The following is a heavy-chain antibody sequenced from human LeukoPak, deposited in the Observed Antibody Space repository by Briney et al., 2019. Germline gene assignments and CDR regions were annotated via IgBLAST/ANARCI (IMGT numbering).Heavy chain of an antibody. CDR3: ARGRRYSYGYGADTFDI. CDR1: GGSISSGNYY. J-gene: IGHJ3*02. Sequence: SETLSLTCTVSGGSISSGNYYWSWIRQPPGKGLEWIGEITHVGSTSYNPSLKSRVTTSIDTSKNHFSLRLSSVTAADTAVYYCARGRRYSYGYGADTFDIWGQGTMITVSS. V-gene: IGHV4-39*02. CDR2: ITHVGST. D-gene: IGHD5-18*01.